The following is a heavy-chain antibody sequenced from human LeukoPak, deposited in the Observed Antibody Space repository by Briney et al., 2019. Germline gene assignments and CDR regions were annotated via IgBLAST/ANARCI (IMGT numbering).Heavy chain of an antibody. Sequence: GGSQRLSCAASGFTFSSYAMHWVRQAPGKGLEWAAVISYDGSNKYYADSVKGRFTISRDNSKNTLYLQMNSLRAEDTAVYYCAKDLEVHYFDTSGYYFDYWGQGTLVTVSS. CDR3: AKDLEVHYFDTSGYYFDY. CDR2: ISYDGSNK. D-gene: IGHD3-22*01. CDR1: GFTFSSYA. J-gene: IGHJ4*02. V-gene: IGHV3-30-3*01.